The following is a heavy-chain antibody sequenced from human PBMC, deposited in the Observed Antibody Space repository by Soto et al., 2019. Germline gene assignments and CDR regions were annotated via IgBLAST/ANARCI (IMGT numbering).Heavy chain of an antibody. CDR1: GGSISSGGYF. CDR3: ARDRDGARALDY. Sequence: QVQLQESGPGQVKPSETLSVTCTVSGGSISSGGYFWSWVLQRPGQGLEWIGYINYSGRTSHSPTLPSRVTMSVDTSNQFSLKLTSVTAADTAVYYGARDRDGARALDYWGQGTLVTVSP. V-gene: IGHV4-31*03. CDR2: INYSGRT. J-gene: IGHJ4*02. D-gene: IGHD2-21*02.